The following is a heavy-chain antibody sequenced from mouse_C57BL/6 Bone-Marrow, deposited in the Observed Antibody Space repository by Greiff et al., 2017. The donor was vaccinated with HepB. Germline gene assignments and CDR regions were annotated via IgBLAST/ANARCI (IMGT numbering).Heavy chain of an antibody. CDR1: GFTFSDYY. CDR3: AGGPPLSMDY. CDR2: INYDGSST. J-gene: IGHJ4*01. V-gene: IGHV5-16*01. Sequence: DVHLVESEGGLVQPGSSMKLSCTASGFTFSDYYMAWVRQVPEKGLEWVANINYDGSSTYYLDSLKSRFIISRDNAKNILYLQMSSLKSEDTATYYCAGGPPLSMDYWGQGTSVTVSS. D-gene: IGHD6-1*01.